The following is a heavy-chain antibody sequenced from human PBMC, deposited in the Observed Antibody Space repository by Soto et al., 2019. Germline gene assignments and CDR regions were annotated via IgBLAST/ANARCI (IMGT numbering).Heavy chain of an antibody. J-gene: IGHJ5*02. CDR2: ISFDGSNE. CDR1: GFTFTYYG. Sequence: QPWGSLRLSCAASGFTFTYYGMHWVRQAPGKGLEWVAFISFDGSNEYYVDSVKGRFTISRDNSKSTLYLQMSSLRPEDTAVYYCAKAREGHNYLHGSWGQGTLVTVSS. V-gene: IGHV3-30*18. CDR3: AKAREGHNYLHGS. D-gene: IGHD5-12*01.